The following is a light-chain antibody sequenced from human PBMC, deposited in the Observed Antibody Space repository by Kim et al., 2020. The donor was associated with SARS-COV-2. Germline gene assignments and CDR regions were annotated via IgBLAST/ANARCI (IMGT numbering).Light chain of an antibody. CDR3: QQYGASPQT. CDR2: DAS. V-gene: IGKV3-20*01. CDR1: QSVGGSY. Sequence: PGERATLSCRASQSVGGSYSAWYQQKPGQAPRLLIYDASSRAIGVPDRFSGSGSGTDFTLTISRLEPEDFAVYYCQQYGASPQTFGQGTKV. J-gene: IGKJ1*01.